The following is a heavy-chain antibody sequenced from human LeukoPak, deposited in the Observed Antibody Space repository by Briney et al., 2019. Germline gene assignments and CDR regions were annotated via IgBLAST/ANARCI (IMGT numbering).Heavy chain of an antibody. V-gene: IGHV4-59*08. D-gene: IGHD1-1*01. CDR2: IYYSGST. J-gene: IGHJ5*02. Sequence: SETLSLTCTVSGGSISRYYWSWIRQPPGKGLEWIGYIYYSGSTNYNPSLKSRVTISVDTSKNQFSLKLSSVTAADTAVYYCARAGAEDNWFDPWGQGTLVTVSS. CDR3: ARAGAEDNWFDP. CDR1: GGSISRYY.